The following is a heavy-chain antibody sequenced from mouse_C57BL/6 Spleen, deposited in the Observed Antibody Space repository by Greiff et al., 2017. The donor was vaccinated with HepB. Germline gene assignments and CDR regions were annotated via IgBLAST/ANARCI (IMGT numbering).Heavy chain of an antibody. J-gene: IGHJ2*01. CDR3: ARSSLLLDY. D-gene: IGHD2-10*01. Sequence: EVQLQQSGPELVKPGASVKISCKASGYSFTGYYMNWVKQSPEKSLEWIGEINPSTGGTTYNQKFKAKATLTVDKSSSTAYMQLKSLTSEDSAVYYCARSSLLLDYWGQGTTLTVSS. CDR1: GYSFTGYY. CDR2: INPSTGGT. V-gene: IGHV1-42*01.